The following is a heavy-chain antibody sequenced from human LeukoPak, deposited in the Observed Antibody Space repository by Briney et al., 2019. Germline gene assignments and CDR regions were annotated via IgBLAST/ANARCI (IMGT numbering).Heavy chain of an antibody. CDR2: INHSGST. CDR3: ARLRYCSGGSCYPPDY. CDR1: GGSFSGYY. D-gene: IGHD2-15*01. Sequence: SETLSLTCAVYGGSFSGYYWSWIRQPPGKGLEWIGEINHSGSTNYNPSLKSRVTISVDTSKNQFSLKLSSVTAADTAVYYCARLRYCSGGSCYPPDYWGQGTLVTVSS. V-gene: IGHV4-34*01. J-gene: IGHJ4*02.